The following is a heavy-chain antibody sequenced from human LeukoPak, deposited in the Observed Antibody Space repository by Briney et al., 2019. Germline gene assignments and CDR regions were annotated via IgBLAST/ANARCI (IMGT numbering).Heavy chain of an antibody. Sequence: GGSLRLSCAASGFTFSTYGMTWVRQAPGKGLEWVSAISGSAATTFYADSVKGRFTISRDNSKNTLYLQMNSLRAEDTAVYYCAKVERGDFDYWGQGTLVTVSS. CDR2: ISGSAATT. CDR3: AKVERGDFDY. CDR1: GFTFSTYG. V-gene: IGHV3-23*01. J-gene: IGHJ4*02. D-gene: IGHD3-16*01.